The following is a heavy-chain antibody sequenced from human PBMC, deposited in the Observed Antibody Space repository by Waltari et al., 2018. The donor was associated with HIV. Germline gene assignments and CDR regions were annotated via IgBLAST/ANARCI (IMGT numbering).Heavy chain of an antibody. D-gene: IGHD6-13*01. CDR1: GGTFSSYT. Sequence: QVQLVQSGAEVKKPGSSVKVSCKASGGTFSSYTISWVRQAPGQGLEWMGRIIPILGIANYAQKFQGRVTITADKSTSTAYMELSSLRSEDTAVYYCARPLSIAAAATYYYYGMDVWGQGTTVTVSS. J-gene: IGHJ6*02. CDR3: ARPLSIAAAATYYYYGMDV. CDR2: IIPILGIA. V-gene: IGHV1-69*02.